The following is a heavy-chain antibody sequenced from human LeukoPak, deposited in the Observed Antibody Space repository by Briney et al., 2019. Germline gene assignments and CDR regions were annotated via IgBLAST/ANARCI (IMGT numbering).Heavy chain of an antibody. CDR2: IYYSGST. CDR1: GGSISSYY. J-gene: IGHJ4*02. V-gene: IGHV4-59*01. CDR3: AREGAIAAAGLDY. Sequence: PSETLSHTCTASGGSISSYYWSWIRQPPGKGLEWIGYIYYSGSTNYNPSLKSRVTISVDTSKNQFSLKLSSVTAADTAVYYCAREGAIAAAGLDYWGQGTLVTVSS. D-gene: IGHD6-13*01.